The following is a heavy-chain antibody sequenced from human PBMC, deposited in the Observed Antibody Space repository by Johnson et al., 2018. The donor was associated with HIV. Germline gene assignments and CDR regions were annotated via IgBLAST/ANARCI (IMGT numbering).Heavy chain of an antibody. D-gene: IGHD6-19*01. CDR1: GFTFSSYW. CDR2: ISYDGSNK. Sequence: QVQLVESGGGLVQPGGSLRLSCAASGFTFSSYWMSLVRQAPGKGLEWVAVISYDGSNKYYADSVKGRFTISRDNSKNTMYLQMNSLRAEDTAVYYCAKPQTGIAVAAHFAFDIWVQGTMVTVSS. J-gene: IGHJ3*02. CDR3: AKPQTGIAVAAHFAFDI. V-gene: IGHV3-30*18.